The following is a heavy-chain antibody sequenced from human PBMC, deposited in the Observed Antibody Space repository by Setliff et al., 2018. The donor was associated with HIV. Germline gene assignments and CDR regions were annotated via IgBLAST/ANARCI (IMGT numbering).Heavy chain of an antibody. V-gene: IGHV3-30*02. D-gene: IGHD1-20*01. J-gene: IGHJ4*02. CDR1: GFTLSTYG. CDR2: VHYNGNDK. Sequence: GESLKISCATSGFTLSTYGMHWVRQAPGKGLEWVARVHYNGNDKFYVDSVKGRFTISRDNSENTLYLQMDGLRAEDTAVYYCAKDKGGYNWNYFDYWGPGTQVTVS. CDR3: AKDKGGYNWNYFDY.